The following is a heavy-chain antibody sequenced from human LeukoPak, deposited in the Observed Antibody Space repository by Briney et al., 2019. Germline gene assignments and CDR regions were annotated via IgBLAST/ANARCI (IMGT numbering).Heavy chain of an antibody. Sequence: KASETLSLTCTVSGGSISSSSYYWGWIRQPPGNGLEWIGSIYYSGSTYYNPSLKSRVTISGDTSRNQFSLRLSSVTAADTAVYYCARASYSYDINGWVPFDYWGQGTLVTVSS. J-gene: IGHJ4*02. V-gene: IGHV4-39*07. D-gene: IGHD3-22*01. CDR1: GGSISSSSYY. CDR3: ARASYSYDINGWVPFDY. CDR2: IYYSGST.